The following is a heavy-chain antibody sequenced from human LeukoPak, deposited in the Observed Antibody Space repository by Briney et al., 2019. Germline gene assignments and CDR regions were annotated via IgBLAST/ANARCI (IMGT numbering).Heavy chain of an antibody. CDR3: AKSFTMIVVVPRY. CDR1: GFTFSSYG. J-gene: IGHJ4*02. CDR2: IRYDGSNK. Sequence: PGGSLRLSCAASGFTFSSYGMHWVRQAPGKGLEWVALIRYDGSNKYYADSVKGRFTISRDNSKNTLYLQMNSLRAEDTAVYYCAKSFTMIVVVPRYWGQGTLVTVSS. V-gene: IGHV3-30*02. D-gene: IGHD3-22*01.